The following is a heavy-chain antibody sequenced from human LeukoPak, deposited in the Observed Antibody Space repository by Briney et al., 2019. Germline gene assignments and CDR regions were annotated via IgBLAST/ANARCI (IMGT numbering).Heavy chain of an antibody. D-gene: IGHD3-22*01. CDR1: GFTFSSYG. Sequence: GGSLRLSCAASGFTFSSYGMHWVRQAPGKGLEWVAFIRYDGSNKYYADSVKGRFTISRDNSKNTLYLQMNSLRAEDTAVYYCAKNYDSSGYYSDYWGQGTLVTVSS. V-gene: IGHV3-30*02. CDR2: IRYDGSNK. CDR3: AKNYDSSGYYSDY. J-gene: IGHJ4*02.